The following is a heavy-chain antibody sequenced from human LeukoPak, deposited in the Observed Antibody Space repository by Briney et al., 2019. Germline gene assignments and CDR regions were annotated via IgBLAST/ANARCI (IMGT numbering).Heavy chain of an antibody. D-gene: IGHD6-13*01. CDR2: INPNSGGT. Sequence: ASVKVSCKASGYTFTGYYMHWVRQAPGQGLEWMGWINPNSGGTNYAQKFQGRVTMTSDTSTSTAYMELRSLRSDDTAVYYCARGAKIAIQTLFDYWGQGTLVTVSS. V-gene: IGHV1-2*02. CDR3: ARGAKIAIQTLFDY. CDR1: GYTFTGYY. J-gene: IGHJ4*02.